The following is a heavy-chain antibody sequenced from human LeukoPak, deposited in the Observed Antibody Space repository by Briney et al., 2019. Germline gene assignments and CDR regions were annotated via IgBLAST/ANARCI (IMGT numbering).Heavy chain of an antibody. J-gene: IGHJ4*02. Sequence: GESLQISCKGSGYSFTSYWIGWGRQMPGKGREWRGIIYPGDSDTRYSPSFQGQVTISADKSISTAYLQWSSLKASDTAMYYCARRDRAIVVDWGQGTLVTVSS. CDR3: ARRDRAIVVD. V-gene: IGHV5-51*01. CDR1: GYSFTSYW. CDR2: IYPGDSDT. D-gene: IGHD3-22*01.